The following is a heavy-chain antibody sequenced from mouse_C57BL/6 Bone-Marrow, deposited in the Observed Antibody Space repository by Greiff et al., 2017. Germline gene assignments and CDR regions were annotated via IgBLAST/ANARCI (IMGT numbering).Heavy chain of an antibody. D-gene: IGHD2-10*02. V-gene: IGHV1-31*01. CDR2: IYPYNGVS. CDR1: GYSFTGYY. J-gene: IGHJ4*01. Sequence: VTLKVSGPELVKPGASVKISCKASGYSFTGYYMHWVKQSHGNILDWIGYIYPYNGVSSYNQKFKGKATLTVDKSSSTAYMELRSLTSEDSAVYYCARVWALYAMDYWGQGTSVTVSS. CDR3: ARVWALYAMDY.